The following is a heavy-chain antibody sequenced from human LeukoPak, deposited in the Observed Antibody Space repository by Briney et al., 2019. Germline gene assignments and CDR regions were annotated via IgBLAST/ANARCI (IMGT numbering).Heavy chain of an antibody. V-gene: IGHV3-9*01. CDR3: VKDRKSRDLDSLDI. Sequence: PGGSLRLSCAASGFTFDDYAMHWVRQAPGKGLEWVSGISWNSGSIGYADSVKGRFTISRDNAKNSLYLQMNSLRAEDTALYYCVKDRKSRDLDSLDIWGQGTMVTVSS. CDR2: ISWNSGSI. J-gene: IGHJ3*02. CDR1: GFTFDDYA. D-gene: IGHD5-24*01.